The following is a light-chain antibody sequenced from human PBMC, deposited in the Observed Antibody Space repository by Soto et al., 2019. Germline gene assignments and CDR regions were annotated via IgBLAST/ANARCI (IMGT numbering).Light chain of an antibody. V-gene: IGKV1-9*01. CDR3: QQYNSYLWT. CDR1: QGISTY. CDR2: DAS. Sequence: IQLTQSPSSLSASVGDRVTLTCRASQGISTYLAWYQQRPGKAPKLLIYDASTLQSGVPSRFSGSRSGTEFTLTISSLQPDDFATYYCQQYNSYLWTFGQGTKVDI. J-gene: IGKJ1*01.